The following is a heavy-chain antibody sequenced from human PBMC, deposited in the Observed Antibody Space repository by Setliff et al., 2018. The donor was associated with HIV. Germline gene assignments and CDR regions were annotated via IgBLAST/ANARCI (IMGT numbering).Heavy chain of an antibody. Sequence: SETLSLTCTVSGGAISSDDHYWSWIRQPPGKGLEWIGYIYHTGATYYKSSLESRLTISVDTSKNQFSLKLNSLTAADTAVYCCARMSISASVYFDYWGQGSQVTVSS. CDR2: IYHTGAT. CDR1: GGAISSDDHY. V-gene: IGHV4-30-4*01. CDR3: ARMSISASVYFDY. D-gene: IGHD6-25*01. J-gene: IGHJ4*02.